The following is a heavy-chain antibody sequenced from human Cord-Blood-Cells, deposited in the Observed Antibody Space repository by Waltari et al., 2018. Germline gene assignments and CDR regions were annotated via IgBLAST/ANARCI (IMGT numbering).Heavy chain of an antibody. D-gene: IGHD6-13*01. CDR1: GGSISSYY. CDR3: ASGVRSVGIAAAYYFDY. V-gene: IGHV4-59*01. J-gene: IGHJ4*02. Sequence: QVQLQESGPGLVKPSETLSLTCTVSGGSISSYYWSWIRQPPGKGLEWIGYIYYSGSTNYNPPLKRRVTISVDTSKNQFSLKLSSVTAADTAVYYCASGVRSVGIAAAYYFDYWGQGTLVTVSS. CDR2: IYYSGST.